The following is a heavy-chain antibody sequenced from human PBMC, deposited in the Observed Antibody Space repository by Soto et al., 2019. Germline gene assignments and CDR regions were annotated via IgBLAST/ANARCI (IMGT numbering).Heavy chain of an antibody. CDR2: IYPGDSDT. CDR1: GYSFTSYW. V-gene: IGHV5-51*01. CDR3: ARGGELLWLGESAAEY. D-gene: IGHD3-10*01. J-gene: IGHJ4*02. Sequence: EVQLVQSGAEVKKPGESLKISCKGSGYSFTSYWIGWVRQMPGKGLEWMGIIYPGDSDTRYSPTFQGQVTISADKSISTAYLQWSSLKASDTAMYYCARGGELLWLGESAAEYWGQGTLVTVSS.